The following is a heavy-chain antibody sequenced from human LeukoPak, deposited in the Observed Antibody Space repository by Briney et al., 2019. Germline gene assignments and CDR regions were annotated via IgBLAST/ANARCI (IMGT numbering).Heavy chain of an antibody. CDR2: IYPGDSDT. Sequence: GESLNISCKGSGYSFTSYWIAWVRQMPGRGLEWMGIIYPGDSDTRYSPSFQGQVTISTDKSISTAYLQWSSLKASDTAMYYCARQTFGDNSFDYWGQGTLVTVSS. CDR1: GYSFTSYW. V-gene: IGHV5-51*01. J-gene: IGHJ4*02. D-gene: IGHD2-21*01. CDR3: ARQTFGDNSFDY.